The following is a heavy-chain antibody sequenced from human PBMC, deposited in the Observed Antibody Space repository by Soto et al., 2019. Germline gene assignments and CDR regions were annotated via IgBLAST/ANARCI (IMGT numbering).Heavy chain of an antibody. J-gene: IGHJ4*02. Sequence: GESLKISCAASGFTFSSYAMSWVRQAPGKGLEWVSAISGSGGSTYYADSVKGRFTISRDNSKDTLYLQMNSLRAEDTAVYYCAKLQALIHFDYWGQGTLATVSS. CDR2: ISGSGGST. D-gene: IGHD3-16*01. CDR3: AKLQALIHFDY. V-gene: IGHV3-23*01. CDR1: GFTFSSYA.